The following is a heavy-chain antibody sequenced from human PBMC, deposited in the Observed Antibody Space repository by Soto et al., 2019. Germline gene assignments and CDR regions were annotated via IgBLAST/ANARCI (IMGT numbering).Heavy chain of an antibody. CDR1: GFTVDASA. Sequence: DVQLVESGGGLVQPGGSLKLSCAASGFTVDASAIHWVRQASGKGLEWVGRIRSKAYNYATPYAASVRGRFTISGDDSKNTAYLQMNSLKPEDTAVYYCAVGVKGDFDYWGQGTLVTVSS. J-gene: IGHJ4*02. D-gene: IGHD1-26*01. CDR3: AVGVKGDFDY. CDR2: IRSKAYNYAT. V-gene: IGHV3-73*02.